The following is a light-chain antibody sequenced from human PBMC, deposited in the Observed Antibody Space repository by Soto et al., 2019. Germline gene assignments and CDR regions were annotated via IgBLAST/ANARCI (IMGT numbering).Light chain of an antibody. V-gene: IGLV2-14*01. J-gene: IGLJ1*01. CDR2: DVN. CDR1: SSDVGGYNY. Sequence: QSALTQPASVSGSPGQSITISCTGTSSDVGGYNYVSWYQQHPGKAPKLMIYDVNNRPSGVSNRFSGSKSGNTASLTISGLQAEDEADYYCSSYTSSSTLPYVFGTGTKLTVL. CDR3: SSYTSSSTLPYV.